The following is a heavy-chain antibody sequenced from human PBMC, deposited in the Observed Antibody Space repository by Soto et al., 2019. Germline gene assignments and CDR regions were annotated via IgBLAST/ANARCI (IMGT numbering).Heavy chain of an antibody. CDR3: ARDADYGGSRGGMDV. J-gene: IGHJ6*02. D-gene: IGHD4-17*01. CDR2: IYYSGST. CDR1: GGSVNNADYF. V-gene: IGHV4-31*03. Sequence: QVRLEESGPGLVKPSETVSLICSVSGGSVNNADYFWSWIRHHPENGLEWIGYIYYSGSTRYNPSFKTRATLSIDTSKNQFSLRLNSVTVADTAVYFCARDADYGGSRGGMDVWGRGTTVTVSS.